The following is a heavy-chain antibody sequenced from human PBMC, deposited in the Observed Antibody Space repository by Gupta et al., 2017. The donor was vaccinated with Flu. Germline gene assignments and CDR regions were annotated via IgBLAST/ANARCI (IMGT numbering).Heavy chain of an antibody. CDR3: ARLRGYSYGYMDY. V-gene: IGHV4-39*01. D-gene: IGHD5-18*01. Sequence: QLQLQESGPGLVKPSETLSLTCTVSGGPISSSDYYYWGWIRQPPEKGLEYIGAIYYSGSPSYNPSLRSRVTISVDTSKNQFSLKLTSVTAADTAVYYCARLRGYSYGYMDYWGQGALVTVSS. CDR2: IYYSGSP. J-gene: IGHJ4*02. CDR1: GGPISSSDYYY.